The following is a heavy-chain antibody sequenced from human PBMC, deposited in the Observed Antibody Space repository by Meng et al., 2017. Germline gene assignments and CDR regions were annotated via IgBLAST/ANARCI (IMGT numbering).Heavy chain of an antibody. D-gene: IGHD5-18*01. Sequence: GGSLRPSCAASGFTFSSYSMNWVRKAQGKGREWVSSISSSSSYIYYADSVKGRFTISRDNAKNSLYLQMNSLRAEDTAVYYCARDRGYSYGDRRADYWGQGTLVTVSS. CDR3: ARDRGYSYGDRRADY. CDR2: ISSSSSYI. J-gene: IGHJ4*02. V-gene: IGHV3-21*01. CDR1: GFTFSSYS.